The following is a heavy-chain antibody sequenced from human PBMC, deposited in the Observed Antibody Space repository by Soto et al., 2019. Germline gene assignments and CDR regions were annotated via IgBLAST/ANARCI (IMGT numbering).Heavy chain of an antibody. CDR3: ARGGQDFWSGPFDY. D-gene: IGHD3-3*01. Sequence: SATLSLTCTVSGGSISNYFCNWIRQPAGKGLEWIGRIDNSGSTNYNPSLKSRITMSADTSRNQFSLKLNSVTAADTAVYYCARGGQDFWSGPFDYWGQVALVTVS. J-gene: IGHJ4*02. V-gene: IGHV4-4*07. CDR2: IDNSGST. CDR1: GGSISNYF.